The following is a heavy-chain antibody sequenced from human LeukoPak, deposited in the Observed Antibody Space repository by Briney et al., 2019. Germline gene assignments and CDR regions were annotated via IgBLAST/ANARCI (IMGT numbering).Heavy chain of an antibody. D-gene: IGHD5-24*01. CDR1: GYTFTGYY. V-gene: IGHV1-2*02. J-gene: IGHJ3*02. CDR2: INPNSGGT. Sequence: PMASVKVSCKASGYTFTGYYMHWVRQAPGQGLEWMGWINPNSGGTNYAQKFQGRVTMTRDTSISTAYMELSSLRSEDTAVYYCARGIILRKRWLQSRRILAFDIWGQGTMVTVSS. CDR3: ARGIILRKRWLQSRRILAFDI.